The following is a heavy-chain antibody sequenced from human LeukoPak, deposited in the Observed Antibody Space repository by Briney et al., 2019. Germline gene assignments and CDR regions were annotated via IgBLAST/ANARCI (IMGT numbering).Heavy chain of an antibody. V-gene: IGHV4-59*01. CDR3: AREGESYFDY. CDR1: GVSISSYF. CDR2: IYYSGST. Sequence: SGTLSLTCTVSGVSISSYFWSWIRQPPGQGLEWIGYIYYSGSTTYNPSLKSRATMSVDTSKNQFSLKLSSVTAAETAVYYCAREGESYFDYWGQGTLVTVSS. D-gene: IGHD5-24*01. J-gene: IGHJ4*02.